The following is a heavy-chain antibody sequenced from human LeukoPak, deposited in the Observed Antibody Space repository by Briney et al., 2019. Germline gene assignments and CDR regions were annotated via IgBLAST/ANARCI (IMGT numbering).Heavy chain of an antibody. CDR3: ARDAAGAYGDPEYFQH. CDR1: GYTFTSYD. D-gene: IGHD4-17*01. CDR2: MNPNSGNT. V-gene: IGHV1-8*01. Sequence: ASVKVSCKASGYTFTSYDINWVRQATGQGLEWMGWMNPNSGNTGYAQKFQGRVTMTRDTSTSTVYMELSSLRSEDTAVYYCARDAAGAYGDPEYFQHWGQGTLVTVSS. J-gene: IGHJ1*01.